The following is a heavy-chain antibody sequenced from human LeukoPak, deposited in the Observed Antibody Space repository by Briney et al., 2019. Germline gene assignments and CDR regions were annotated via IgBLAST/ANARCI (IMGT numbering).Heavy chain of an antibody. J-gene: IGHJ4*02. V-gene: IGHV4-39*07. CDR3: ARDQSGYSPD. CDR1: GGSISSSSYY. D-gene: IGHD3-3*01. Sequence: NASETLSLTCTVSGGSISSSSYYWGWIRQPPGKGLEWIGSIYYSGSTYYNPSLKSRVTISVDTSKNQFSLKLSSVTAADTAVYYCARDQSGYSPDWGQGTLVTVSS. CDR2: IYYSGST.